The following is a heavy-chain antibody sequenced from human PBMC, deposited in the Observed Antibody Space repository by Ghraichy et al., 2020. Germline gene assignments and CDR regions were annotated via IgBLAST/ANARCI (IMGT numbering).Heavy chain of an antibody. J-gene: IGHJ5*02. Sequence: ETLSLTCAVSNGSVNNYYWSWLRQPPGKGLEWIGYIHYTGTTNSSPSLRSRVSISVDTSKNQFSLKLISVTAADTAVYYCARHSAYSGKYGSFNWFDPWGPGTLVTVSS. CDR2: IHYTGTT. CDR3: ARHSAYSGKYGSFNWFDP. CDR1: NGSVNNYY. D-gene: IGHD5-12*01. V-gene: IGHV4-59*08.